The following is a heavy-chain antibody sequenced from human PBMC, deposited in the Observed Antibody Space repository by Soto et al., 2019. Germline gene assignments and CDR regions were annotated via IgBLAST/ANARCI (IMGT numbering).Heavy chain of an antibody. D-gene: IGHD3-22*01. CDR2: ISGSGGST. J-gene: IGHJ3*02. CDR3: AFQRQVYYYDSSGSHPHAFDI. Sequence: GGSLRLSCAASGFTFSSYAMSWVRQAPGKGLEWVSAISGSGGSTYYANSVKGRFTISRDNSKNTLYLQMNRLRAEDTAVYYCAFQRQVYYYDSSGSHPHAFDIWGQGTMVTVSS. CDR1: GFTFSSYA. V-gene: IGHV3-23*01.